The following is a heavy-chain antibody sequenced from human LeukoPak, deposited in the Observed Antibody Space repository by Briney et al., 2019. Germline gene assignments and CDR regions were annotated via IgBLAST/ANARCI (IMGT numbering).Heavy chain of an antibody. V-gene: IGHV3-74*01. Sequence: GGSLRLSCVASEVTFFSFGMQWVRQAPGKRLVWVSRIFTDGSTTSYADSVKGRFTISRDNAKNTLYLQMNSLRAEDTAVYYCARELPREVTLDYWGQGTLVTVS. CDR2: IFTDGSTT. D-gene: IGHD2-21*02. CDR3: ARELPREVTLDY. J-gene: IGHJ4*01. CDR1: EVTFFSFG.